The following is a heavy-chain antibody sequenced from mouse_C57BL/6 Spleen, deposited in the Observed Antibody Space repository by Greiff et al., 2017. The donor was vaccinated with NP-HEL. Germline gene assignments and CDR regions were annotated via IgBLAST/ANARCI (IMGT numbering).Heavy chain of an antibody. D-gene: IGHD2-4*01. CDR2: IYPGDGDT. CDR3: ATLFYDYGGFAY. J-gene: IGHJ3*01. Sequence: QVQLQQSGAELVKPGASVKISCKASGYAFSSYWMNWVKQRPGKGLEWIGQIYPGDGDTTYNGKFKGKATLTADKSSSTAYMQLSSLTSEDSAVYCWATLFYDYGGFAYWGQGTLVTVSA. CDR1: GYAFSSYW. V-gene: IGHV1-80*01.